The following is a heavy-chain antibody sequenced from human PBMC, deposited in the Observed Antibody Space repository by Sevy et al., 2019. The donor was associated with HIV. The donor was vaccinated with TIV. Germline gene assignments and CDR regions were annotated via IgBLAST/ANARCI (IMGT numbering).Heavy chain of an antibody. Sequence: GGSLRLSCAASGFTFSSYSMNWVRLAPGKGLEWVSSISSSSSYIYYADSVKGRFTISRDNAKNSLYLQMNSLRAEDTAVYYCAREQFSFGPLNDGRDAFDIWGQGTMVTVSS. CDR2: ISSSSSYI. CDR1: GFTFSSYS. CDR3: AREQFSFGPLNDGRDAFDI. V-gene: IGHV3-21*01. D-gene: IGHD3-16*02. J-gene: IGHJ3*02.